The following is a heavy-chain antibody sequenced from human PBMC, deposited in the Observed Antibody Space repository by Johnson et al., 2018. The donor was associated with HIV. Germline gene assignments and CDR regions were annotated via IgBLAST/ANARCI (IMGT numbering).Heavy chain of an antibody. D-gene: IGHD2-21*02. J-gene: IGHJ3*02. CDR3: TRDGGYAFDI. CDR2: IRSQAYGGTT. CDR1: GFTFGDYA. V-gene: IGHV3-49*04. Sequence: VQLVESGGGLVQPGRSLRLSCTASGFTFGDYAMSWVRQAPGKGLEWVGFIRSQAYGGTTEYAASVKGRFTISRDDSKSIAYLQMNSLKTEDTAVYYCTRDGGYAFDIWGQGTMVTVSS.